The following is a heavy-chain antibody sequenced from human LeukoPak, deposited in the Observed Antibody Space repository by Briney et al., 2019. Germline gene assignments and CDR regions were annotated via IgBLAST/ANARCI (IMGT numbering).Heavy chain of an antibody. CDR3: AKDFQGQIPDAFDI. CDR1: GFTFSNHV. V-gene: IGHV3-23*01. Sequence: PGGSLRLSCAAPGFTFSNHVMNWVRQAPGKGLEWVSGIGGGGITFYPHSVRGRFTISRDNSKNTLYLQMNNLRAEDTALYYCAKDFQGQIPDAFDIWGQGTLVTVSS. D-gene: IGHD2-21*01. CDR2: IGGGGIT. J-gene: IGHJ3*02.